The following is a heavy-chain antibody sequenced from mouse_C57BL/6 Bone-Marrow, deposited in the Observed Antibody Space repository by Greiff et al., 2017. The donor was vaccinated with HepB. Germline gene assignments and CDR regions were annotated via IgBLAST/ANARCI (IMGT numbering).Heavy chain of an antibody. D-gene: IGHD2-3*01. J-gene: IGHJ4*01. CDR1: GFTFSSYT. Sequence: EVKLVESGGGLVKPGGSLKLSCAASGFTFSSYTMSWVRQTPEKRLEWVATISGGGGNTYYPDSVKGRFTISRDNAKNTLYLQMSSLRSEDTALYYCARPMMVGAMDYWGQGTSVTVSS. V-gene: IGHV5-9*01. CDR2: ISGGGGNT. CDR3: ARPMMVGAMDY.